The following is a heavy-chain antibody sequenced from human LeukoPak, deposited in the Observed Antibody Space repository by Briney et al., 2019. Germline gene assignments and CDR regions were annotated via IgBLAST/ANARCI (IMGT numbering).Heavy chain of an antibody. CDR3: AREGSGGYLFDY. V-gene: IGHV6-1*01. Sequence: SQTLSLTCAISGDSVSSNSATWDWIRQSPSRGLEWLGRTYYRSKWYNDYAVSVKSRVTINPDTSKNQFSLQMNSVTPEDTAVYYCAREGSGGYLFDYWGQGSLVIVSS. J-gene: IGHJ4*02. CDR2: TYYRSKWYN. D-gene: IGHD3-22*01. CDR1: GDSVSSNSAT.